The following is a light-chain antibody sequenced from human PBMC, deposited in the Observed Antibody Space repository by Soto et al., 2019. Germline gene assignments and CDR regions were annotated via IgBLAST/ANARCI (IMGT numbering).Light chain of an antibody. CDR1: QNINNW. Sequence: DIQMTQSPSTLSASVGDRVTITCRASQNINNWLAWYQQKPGKAPNLLMYDASGLESGVPSRFSGSRSGTEFTLTITSLQPDDFATYFCQQYNTYPYTFGQGTKLEIK. V-gene: IGKV1-5*01. J-gene: IGKJ2*01. CDR3: QQYNTYPYT. CDR2: DAS.